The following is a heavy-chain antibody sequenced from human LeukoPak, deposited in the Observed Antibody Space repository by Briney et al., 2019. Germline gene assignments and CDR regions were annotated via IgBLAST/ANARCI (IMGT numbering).Heavy chain of an antibody. Sequence: ASVKVSCKASGYTFTSYAMNWVRQAPGQGLEWMGWINTNTGNPTYAQGFTGRFVFSLDTSVSTAYLQISSLKAEDTAVYYCAREVVDSSGYYFPYFDYWGQGTLVTVSS. CDR2: INTNTGNP. J-gene: IGHJ4*02. D-gene: IGHD3-22*01. CDR3: AREVVDSSGYYFPYFDY. V-gene: IGHV7-4-1*02. CDR1: GYTFTSYA.